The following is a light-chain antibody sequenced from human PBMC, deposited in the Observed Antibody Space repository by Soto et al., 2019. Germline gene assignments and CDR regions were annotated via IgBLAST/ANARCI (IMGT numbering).Light chain of an antibody. J-gene: IGLJ2*01. CDR3: QSYDSSLSGSVI. CDR1: SSNIGAGYV. Sequence: QSVLTQPPSVSGAPGQRVTISCTGSSSNIGAGYVVHWYQHLPGTVPKLLIYGISNRSSGVPDRFSGSKSGTSASLAITGLQAEDEGDYYCQSYDSSLSGSVIFGGGTKVTVL. V-gene: IGLV1-40*01. CDR2: GIS.